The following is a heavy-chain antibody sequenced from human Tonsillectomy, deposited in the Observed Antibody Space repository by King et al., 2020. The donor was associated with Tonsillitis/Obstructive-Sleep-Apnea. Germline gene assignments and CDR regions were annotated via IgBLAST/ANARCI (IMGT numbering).Heavy chain of an antibody. CDR2: INPNSGGT. CDR1: GYTFTGFY. J-gene: IGHJ6*02. V-gene: IGHV1-2*02. Sequence: QLVQSGAEVMKPGASVKVSCKASGYTFTGFYMHWVRQAPGQGLEWMGWINPNSGGTNYAQKFQGRVTMTRDTSISTAYMELSRLRSDDTAVYYCTKDFQLLVPHGMDVWGQGTTVTVSS. D-gene: IGHD2-2*01. CDR3: TKDFQLLVPHGMDV.